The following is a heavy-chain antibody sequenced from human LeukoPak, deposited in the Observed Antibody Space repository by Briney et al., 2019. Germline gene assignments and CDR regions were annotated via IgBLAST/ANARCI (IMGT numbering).Heavy chain of an antibody. J-gene: IGHJ6*03. CDR2: INHSGST. Sequence: PSETLSLTCAVYGGSFSGYYWSWIRQPPGKGLEWIGEINHSGSTNCNPSLKSRVTISVDTSKNQFSLKLSSVTAADTAVYYCAREFGAPRRGYYYYMDVWGKGTTVTVSS. V-gene: IGHV4-34*01. D-gene: IGHD4/OR15-4a*01. CDR1: GGSFSGYY. CDR3: AREFGAPRRGYYYYMDV.